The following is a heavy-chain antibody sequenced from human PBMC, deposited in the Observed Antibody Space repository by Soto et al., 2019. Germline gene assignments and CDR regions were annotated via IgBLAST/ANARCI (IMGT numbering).Heavy chain of an antibody. V-gene: IGHV3-30-3*01. Sequence: GGSLRLSCAASGFTFSSYAMHWVRQAPGKGLEWVAVISYDGSNKYYADSVKGRFTISRDNSKNTLYLQMNSLRAEDTAVYYCSRDYEKGIAVAVTYYYYYGMDVWGQGTTVTVSS. J-gene: IGHJ6*02. CDR1: GFTFSSYA. D-gene: IGHD6-19*01. CDR3: SRDYEKGIAVAVTYYYYYGMDV. CDR2: ISYDGSNK.